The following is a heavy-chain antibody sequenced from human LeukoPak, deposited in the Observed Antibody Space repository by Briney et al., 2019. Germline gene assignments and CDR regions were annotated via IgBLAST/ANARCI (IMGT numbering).Heavy chain of an antibody. V-gene: IGHV1-18*01. CDR2: ISAYNGNT. CDR3: AREYIAVAGHDAFDI. D-gene: IGHD6-19*01. Sequence: ASVKVSCKASGYTFTSYGISWVRQAPGQGLEWMGWISAYNGNTNYAQKLQGRVTMTTDTSTSTAYMELRGLRSDDTAVYYCAREYIAVAGHDAFDIWGQGTMVTVSS. J-gene: IGHJ3*02. CDR1: GYTFTSYG.